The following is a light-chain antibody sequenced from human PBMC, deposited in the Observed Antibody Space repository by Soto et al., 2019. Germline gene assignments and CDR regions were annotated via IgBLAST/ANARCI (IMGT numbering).Light chain of an antibody. CDR2: GAS. J-gene: IGKJ1*01. CDR3: QQYGSSPET. CDR1: QSVSSSY. Sequence: IVLTQSPATLSVIPGERATLSCRASQSVSSSYLAWYQQKPGQAPRLLIYGASSRATGIPDRFSGSGSGTDFTLTISRLEPEDFAVYYCQQYGSSPETFGQGTKVDIK. V-gene: IGKV3-20*01.